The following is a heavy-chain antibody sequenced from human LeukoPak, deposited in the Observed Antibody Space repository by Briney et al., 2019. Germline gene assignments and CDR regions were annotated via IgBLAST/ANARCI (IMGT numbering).Heavy chain of an antibody. CDR1: GFTFSSYW. V-gene: IGHV3-7*01. Sequence: GGSLRLSCAASGFTFSSYWMSWVRQAPGKGLKWVANIKQDGSEKYYVDSVKGRFTISRDNAKNSLYLQMNSLRAEDTAVYYCARGANSLGYCSGGSCYYPDNWFDPWGQGTLVTVSS. D-gene: IGHD2-15*01. J-gene: IGHJ5*02. CDR2: IKQDGSEK. CDR3: ARGANSLGYCSGGSCYYPDNWFDP.